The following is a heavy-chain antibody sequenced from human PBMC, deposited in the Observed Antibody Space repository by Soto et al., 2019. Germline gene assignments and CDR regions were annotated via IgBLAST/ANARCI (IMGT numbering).Heavy chain of an antibody. CDR1: GFTFSSYW. J-gene: IGHJ6*02. D-gene: IGHD3-3*01. Sequence: GASLRLSCAASGFTFSSYWMSWVRQAPGKGLEWVANIKQDGSNKYYADSVKGRFTISRDNSKITLYLQMNSLRAEDTAVYYCARDNHATYYDFGSGYSTDYYGMDVWGQGTTVTVSS. CDR3: ARDNHATYYDFGSGYSTDYYGMDV. V-gene: IGHV3-7*01. CDR2: IKQDGSNK.